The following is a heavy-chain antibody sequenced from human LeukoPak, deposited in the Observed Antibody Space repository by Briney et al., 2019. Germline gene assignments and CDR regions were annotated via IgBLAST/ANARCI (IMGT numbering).Heavy chain of an antibody. Sequence: SETLSLTCTISGGSISSYDWSWIRQPRGKGLEWIGYMCYSGSTNYNPSLKSRVTISVDTSKNQFSLKLRSVTAADTAVYYCARESLRQQWLVRREEYYYMDVWGKGTTVTISS. D-gene: IGHD6-19*01. V-gene: IGHV4-59*01. CDR3: ARESLRQQWLVRREEYYYMDV. CDR1: GGSISSYD. J-gene: IGHJ6*03. CDR2: MCYSGST.